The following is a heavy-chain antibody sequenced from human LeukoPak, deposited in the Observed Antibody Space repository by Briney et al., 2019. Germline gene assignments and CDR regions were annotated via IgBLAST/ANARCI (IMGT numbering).Heavy chain of an antibody. CDR1: GGTFNNYA. V-gene: IGHV1-69*04. CDR2: TTPVLDMA. J-gene: IGHJ3*02. Sequence: GASVKVSCKVSGGTFNNYAISWVRQAPGQGLEWMGRTTPVLDMANYAQKFQGTVTITADESTSTVYMELSSLRNEDTAVYYCAIIALVPMWGQGTKVTVSS. CDR3: AIIALVPM. D-gene: IGHD6-19*01.